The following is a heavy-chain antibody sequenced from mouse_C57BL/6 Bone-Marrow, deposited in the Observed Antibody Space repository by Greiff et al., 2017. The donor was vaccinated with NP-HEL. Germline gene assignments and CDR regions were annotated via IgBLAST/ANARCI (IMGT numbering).Heavy chain of an antibody. CDR3: TTNLFAY. CDR1: GFNIKDDY. V-gene: IGHV14-4*01. Sequence: VQLKESGAELVRPGASVKLSCTASGFNIKDDYMHWVKQRPEQGLEWIGWLDPENGDTEYASKFQGKATITADTSSNTAYLQLSSLTSEDTAVYYCTTNLFAYWGQGTLVTVSA. D-gene: IGHD1-3*01. J-gene: IGHJ3*01. CDR2: LDPENGDT.